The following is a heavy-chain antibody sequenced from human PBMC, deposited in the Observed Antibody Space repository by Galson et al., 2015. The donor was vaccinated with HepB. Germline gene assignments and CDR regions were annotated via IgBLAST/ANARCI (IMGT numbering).Heavy chain of an antibody. Sequence: SVKVSCKASGYTFTSYAMHWVRQAPGQRLEWMGWINAGNGNTKYSQKFQGRVTITRDTSASTAYMELSSLRSEDTAVYYCARLYYYGSGSYYKGGAADYWGQGTLVTVSS. D-gene: IGHD3-10*01. J-gene: IGHJ4*02. V-gene: IGHV1-3*01. CDR3: ARLYYYGSGSYYKGGAADY. CDR1: GYTFTSYA. CDR2: INAGNGNT.